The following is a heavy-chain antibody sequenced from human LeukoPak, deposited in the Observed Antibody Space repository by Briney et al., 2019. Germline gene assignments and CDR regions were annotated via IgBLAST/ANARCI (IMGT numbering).Heavy chain of an antibody. J-gene: IGHJ4*02. CDR2: IRYDGSNK. Sequence: GGSLRLSCAASGFTISSYGMHWVRQAPGKGLEWVAFIRYDGSNKYYADSVKGRFTISRDNSKNTLYLQMNSLRAEDTAVYYCAKDRRSGSYMGDFDYWGQGTLVTVSS. V-gene: IGHV3-30*02. CDR3: AKDRRSGSYMGDFDY. CDR1: GFTISSYG. D-gene: IGHD1-26*01.